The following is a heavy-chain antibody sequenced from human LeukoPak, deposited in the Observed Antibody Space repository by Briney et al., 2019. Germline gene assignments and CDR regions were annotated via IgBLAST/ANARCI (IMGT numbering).Heavy chain of an antibody. CDR1: GGSFSGYY. J-gene: IGHJ6*02. V-gene: IGHV4-34*01. D-gene: IGHD2-2*02. CDR2: INHSGST. Sequence: SETLSLTCAVYGGSFSGYYWSWIRQPPGKGLEWIGEINHSGSTNYNPSLKSRVTISVDTSENQFSLKLSSVTAADTAVYYCARLVRIVVVPAAIRYYYYGMDVWGQGTTVTVSS. CDR3: ARLVRIVVVPAAIRYYYYGMDV.